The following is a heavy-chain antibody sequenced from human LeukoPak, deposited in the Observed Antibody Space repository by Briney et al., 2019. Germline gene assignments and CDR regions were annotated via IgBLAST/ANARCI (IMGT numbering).Heavy chain of an antibody. V-gene: IGHV3-74*01. CDR3: ARAPSEIGGYYPEYFRH. CDR2: IKSDGST. D-gene: IGHD3-22*01. J-gene: IGHJ1*01. CDR1: GFTFSIYW. Sequence: PGGSLRLSCAASGFTFSIYWMHWVRQAPGKGLVWVSRIKSDGSTNYADSVKGRFTISRDNAKNTVSLQMNSLRAEDTGVYYCARAPSEIGGYYPEYFRHWGQGTLVTASS.